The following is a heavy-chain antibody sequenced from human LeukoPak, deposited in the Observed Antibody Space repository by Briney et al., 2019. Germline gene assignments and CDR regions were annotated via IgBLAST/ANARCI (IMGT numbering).Heavy chain of an antibody. J-gene: IGHJ4*02. CDR3: ARASAGGWSTFDY. Sequence: ASVKVSCKASGYTFTGYYMHWVRQAPGQGLEWMGWINPNSGGTNYAQKFQGRVTMTRDTPISTAYMELSRLRSDDTAVYYCARASAGGWSTFDYWGQGTLVTVSS. V-gene: IGHV1-2*02. D-gene: IGHD6-19*01. CDR2: INPNSGGT. CDR1: GYTFTGYY.